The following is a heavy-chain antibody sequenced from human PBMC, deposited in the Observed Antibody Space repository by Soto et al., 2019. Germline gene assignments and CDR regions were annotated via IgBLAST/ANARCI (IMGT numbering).Heavy chain of an antibody. D-gene: IGHD4-17*01. J-gene: IGHJ4*02. Sequence: QVQLQESGPGLVKPSQTLSLTCTVSGGSISSGGYYWSWIRQHPEKGLEWIGYIYYSGSTYYNPSLKSRVTISVDTSKNQFSLKLSSVTAADTAVYYCARDLYGDYTQAPLGYWGQGTLVTVSS. CDR3: ARDLYGDYTQAPLGY. V-gene: IGHV4-31*03. CDR2: IYYSGST. CDR1: GGSISSGGYY.